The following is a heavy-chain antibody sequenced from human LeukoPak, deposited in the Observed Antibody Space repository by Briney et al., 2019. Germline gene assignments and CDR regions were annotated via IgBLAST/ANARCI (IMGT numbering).Heavy chain of an antibody. CDR2: ISYDGSNK. Sequence: PGRSLRLSCAASGFTFSSYAMHWVRQAPGKGLEWVAVISYDGSNKYYADSVKGRFTISRDNSKNTLYLQMNSLRAEDTAVYYCARARSSGSYTGTGYYYMDVWGKGTTVTVSS. J-gene: IGHJ6*03. CDR1: GFTFSSYA. D-gene: IGHD3-10*01. CDR3: ARARSSGSYTGTGYYYMDV. V-gene: IGHV3-30*04.